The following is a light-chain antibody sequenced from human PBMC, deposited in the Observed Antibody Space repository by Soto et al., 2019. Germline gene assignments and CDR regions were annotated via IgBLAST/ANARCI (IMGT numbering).Light chain of an antibody. V-gene: IGLV1-40*01. J-gene: IGLJ2*01. CDR1: SSNLGPGFD. Sequence: QSVLTQPPSVSGAPGQTVTISCTGGSSNLGPGFDVHWYQQVPGKAPKLVLYSNTLRPSGVPDRFSGSKSGNTASLTVSGLQAEDEADYYCSSYAGSDIFVFGGGTKLTVL. CDR3: SSYAGSDIFV. CDR2: SNT.